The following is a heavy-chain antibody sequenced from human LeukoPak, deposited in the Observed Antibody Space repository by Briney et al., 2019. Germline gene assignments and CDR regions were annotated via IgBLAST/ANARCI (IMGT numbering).Heavy chain of an antibody. V-gene: IGHV1-2*02. CDR1: GYTFTGYY. Sequence: ASVKVSCKASGYTFTGYYMHWVRQAPGQGLEWMGWINPNSGGTNYAQKFQGRVTMTRDTSISTAYMELSRLRSDDTAVYYRARDDWELRGAFDYWGQGTLVTVSS. CDR3: ARDDWELRGAFDY. CDR2: INPNSGGT. D-gene: IGHD1-26*01. J-gene: IGHJ4*02.